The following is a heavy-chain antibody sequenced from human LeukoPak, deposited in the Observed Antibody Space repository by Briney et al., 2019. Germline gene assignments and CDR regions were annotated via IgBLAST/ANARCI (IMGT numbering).Heavy chain of an antibody. CDR2: TFSSGST. J-gene: IGHJ4*02. CDR1: GGSLNNGTDH. V-gene: IGHV4-61*09. D-gene: IGHD1-7*01. Sequence: SETLSVTRTVSGGSLNNGTDHWSWIRQPAGKGLEWIGHTFSSGSTNYNPSLKSRVTISVDTSKNQFSLSLTSVTAADTAVYYCASSTTGTKHRLSFLRLSYWGQGVLVTVSS. CDR3: ASSTTGTKHRLSFLRLSY.